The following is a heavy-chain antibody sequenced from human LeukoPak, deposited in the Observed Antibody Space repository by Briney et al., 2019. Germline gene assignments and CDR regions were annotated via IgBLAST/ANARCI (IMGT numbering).Heavy chain of an antibody. J-gene: IGHJ4*02. CDR1: GGSVSSGSYH. Sequence: SETLSLTCSVSGGSVSSGSYHWTWLRQPPGKGLEWIGAIYSSGITYYNPSLKSRVTVSADTSKNQFSLKLTSVTAADTAVYYCARRRGGSSWVDYRGQGTLVTVSS. CDR3: ARRRGGSSWVDY. D-gene: IGHD6-13*01. CDR2: IYSSGIT. V-gene: IGHV4-39*01.